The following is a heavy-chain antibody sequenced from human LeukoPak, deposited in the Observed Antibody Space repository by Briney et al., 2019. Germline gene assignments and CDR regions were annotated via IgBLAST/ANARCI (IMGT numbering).Heavy chain of an antibody. CDR3: ARGDFYGSGKTHFDS. D-gene: IGHD3-10*01. V-gene: IGHV4-30-4*01. Sequence: SETLSLTCTVSGGSISSGDYFWSWIRQPPGKGLEWIGNIDDTGRTYYYPLLKSRATISLDTSKNEFSLRLTPVTAADTAVYYCARGDFYGSGKTHFDSWGQGTLVTVSS. CDR1: GGSISSGDYF. J-gene: IGHJ4*02. CDR2: IDDTGRT.